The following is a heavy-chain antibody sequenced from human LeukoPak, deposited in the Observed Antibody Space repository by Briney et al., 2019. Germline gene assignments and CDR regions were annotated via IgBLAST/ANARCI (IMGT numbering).Heavy chain of an antibody. D-gene: IGHD3-10*01. Sequence: GGSLRLSCAASGFTFSSYSMNWVRQAPGKGLEWVSAISGSGGSTYYADSVKGRFTISRDNSKNTLYLQMNSLRAEDTAVYYCAKDTAMVRGVMIDYWGQGTLVTVSS. CDR2: ISGSGGST. V-gene: IGHV3-23*01. J-gene: IGHJ4*02. CDR3: AKDTAMVRGVMIDY. CDR1: GFTFSSYS.